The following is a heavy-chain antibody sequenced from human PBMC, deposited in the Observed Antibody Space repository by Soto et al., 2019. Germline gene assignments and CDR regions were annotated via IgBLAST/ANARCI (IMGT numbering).Heavy chain of an antibody. CDR2: TYYRSKWYN. J-gene: IGHJ5*02. CDR1: GDSVSSNSAA. V-gene: IGHV6-1*01. CDR3: ARDEALSYSSSSGWFDP. D-gene: IGHD6-6*01. Sequence: PSQTLSLTCAISGDSVSSNSAAWNWIRQSPSRGLEWLGRTYYRSKWYNDYAVSVKSRITINPDTSKNQFSLQLNSVTPEDTAVYYCARDEALSYSSSSGWFDPWGQGTLVTVSS.